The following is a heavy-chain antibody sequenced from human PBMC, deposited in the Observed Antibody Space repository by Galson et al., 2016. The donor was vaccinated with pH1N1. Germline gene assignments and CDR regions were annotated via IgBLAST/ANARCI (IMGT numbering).Heavy chain of an antibody. J-gene: IGHJ6*02. CDR1: GFTFSSYA. CDR2: ISGGGST. D-gene: IGHD1-26*01. Sequence: SLRLSCAASGFTFSSYAMSWVRQAPGKGLEWVSAISGGGSTYYADSVKGRFTISRDNSKNTLYLQMNSLRAEDTAVYYCAKLGSYYVGVGDFYYGMDVWGQGTTVTVSS. CDR3: AKLGSYYVGVGDFYYGMDV. V-gene: IGHV3-23*01.